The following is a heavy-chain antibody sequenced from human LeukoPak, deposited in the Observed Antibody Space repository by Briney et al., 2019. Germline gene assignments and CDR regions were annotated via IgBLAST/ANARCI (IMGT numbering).Heavy chain of an antibody. J-gene: IGHJ5*02. CDR1: GYTFTGYY. V-gene: IGHV1-2*02. CDR2: INPNSGGT. CDR3: ARQTIAARPWGWFDP. D-gene: IGHD6-6*01. Sequence: ASVKVSCKASGYTFTGYYMHWVRQAPGQGLEWMGWINPNSGGTNYAQKFQGRVTMTRDTSISTAYMELSRLRSDDTAVYYCARQTIAARPWGWFDPWGQGTLVTVSS.